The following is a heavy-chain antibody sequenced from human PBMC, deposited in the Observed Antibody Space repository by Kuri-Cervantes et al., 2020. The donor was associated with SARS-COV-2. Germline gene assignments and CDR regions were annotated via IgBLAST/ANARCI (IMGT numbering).Heavy chain of an antibody. D-gene: IGHD7-27*01. Sequence: SQTLSLTCTVSGGSISSSSYYWGWIRQPPGKGLEWIGSIYYSGSTYYNPSLKSRVTISVDTSKNQFSLKLSSVTAADTAVYYCARDPRSELGISGWGQGTLVTVSS. CDR1: GGSISSSSYY. J-gene: IGHJ4*02. V-gene: IGHV4-39*07. CDR3: ARDPRSELGISG. CDR2: IYYSGST.